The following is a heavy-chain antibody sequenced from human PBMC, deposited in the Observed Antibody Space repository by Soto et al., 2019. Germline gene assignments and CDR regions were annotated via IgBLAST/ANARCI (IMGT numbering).Heavy chain of an antibody. V-gene: IGHV3-53*02. J-gene: IGHJ3*01. CDR1: GFTVSSNY. CDR2: IYRDGSR. D-gene: IGHD3-22*01. Sequence: EVQLVETGGGLIQPGGSLRLSCAASGFTVSSNYMSWVRQAPGKGLEWVSVIYRDGSRYYADSVKGRFTIFRDNSKNTPDPQMNYLRDEDTVVYDCARRMEYRDSSGCHDDFDVCGQGTMVSVSS. CDR3: ARRMEYRDSSGCHDDFDV.